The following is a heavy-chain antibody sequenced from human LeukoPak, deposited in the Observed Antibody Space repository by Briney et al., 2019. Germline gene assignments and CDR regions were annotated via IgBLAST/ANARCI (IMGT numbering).Heavy chain of an antibody. CDR1: DFTFSTYG. V-gene: IGHV3-21*01. D-gene: IGHD2-15*01. CDR2: ISGSGSSI. CDR3: ARSRPYCSGGVCYPDY. Sequence: GGSLRLSCVASDFTFSTYGMNWVRQAPGTGLEWVSSISGSGSSIHYKESVRGRFTISRDNSRNSIYLQMNSLRAEDTAVYYCARSRPYCSGGVCYPDYWGQGTLVTVSS. J-gene: IGHJ4*02.